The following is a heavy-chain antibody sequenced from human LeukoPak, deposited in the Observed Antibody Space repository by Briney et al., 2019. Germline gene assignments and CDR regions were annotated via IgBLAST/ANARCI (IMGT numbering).Heavy chain of an antibody. V-gene: IGHV4-31*03. CDR2: IYYSGST. J-gene: IGHJ4*02. D-gene: IGHD6-6*01. Sequence: SQTLSLTCTVSGGSISSGGYYRSWIRQHPGKGLEWIGYIYYSGSTYYNPSPKSRVTISVDTSKNQFSLKLSSVTAADTAVYYCAGSIAARVVLDYWGQGTLVTVSS. CDR1: GGSISSGGYY. CDR3: AGSIAARVVLDY.